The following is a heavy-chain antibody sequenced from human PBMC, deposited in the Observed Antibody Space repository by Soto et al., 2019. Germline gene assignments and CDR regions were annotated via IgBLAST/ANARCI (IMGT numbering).Heavy chain of an antibody. Sequence: LRLSCAASGFTVSSNYMSWVRQAPGKGLEWVSVIYSGGSTYYADSVKGRFTISRDNSKKTLYLQMNTLRAEDTAVYYCARDSGSVYYGMDVWGQGTTVTVSS. J-gene: IGHJ6*02. CDR1: GFTVSSNY. D-gene: IGHD3-10*01. V-gene: IGHV3-53*01. CDR2: IYSGGST. CDR3: ARDSGSVYYGMDV.